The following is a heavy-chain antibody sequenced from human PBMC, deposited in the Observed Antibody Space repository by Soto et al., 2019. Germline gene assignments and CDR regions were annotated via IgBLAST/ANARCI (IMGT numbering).Heavy chain of an antibody. CDR1: GFTFSSYG. CDR3: AKNKYSSSFGIYYYYYGMDV. D-gene: IGHD6-6*01. J-gene: IGHJ6*02. Sequence: LRLSCAASGFTFSSYGMHWVRQAPGKGLEWVAVISYDGSNKYYADSVKGRFTISRDNSKNTLYLQMNSLRAEDTAVYYCAKNKYSSSFGIYYYYYGMDVWGQGTTVTVSS. CDR2: ISYDGSNK. V-gene: IGHV3-30*18.